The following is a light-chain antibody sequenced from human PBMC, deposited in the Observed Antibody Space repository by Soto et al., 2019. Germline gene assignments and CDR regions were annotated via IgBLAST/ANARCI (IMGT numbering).Light chain of an antibody. V-gene: IGKV3-11*01. CDR1: QSVSSN. CDR3: QQRSNS. J-gene: IGKJ5*01. CDR2: DAF. Sequence: EIVMTQSPATLSVSPGERATLSCRASQSVSSNLAWYQQKPGQAPRLLIYDAFNRATGIPARFSGSGSGTDFTLTISNLEPEDFAVYYCQQRSNSFGQGTRLEIK.